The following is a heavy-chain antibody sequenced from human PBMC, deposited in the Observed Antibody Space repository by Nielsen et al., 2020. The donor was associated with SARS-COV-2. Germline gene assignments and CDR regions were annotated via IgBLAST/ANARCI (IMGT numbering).Heavy chain of an antibody. CDR3: ARDGTGTFDY. V-gene: IGHV1-46*01. J-gene: IGHJ4*02. CDR2: IKPSGGST. CDR1: GYNFTKYY. D-gene: IGHD1-1*01. Sequence: ASVKVSCKASGYNFTKYYMHWVRQAPGQGLEWMGIIKPSGGSTSYGEKFQGRVTMTRDAATSTVYMEMSSLRSDDTAVYYCARDGTGTFDYWGQGTLVTVSS.